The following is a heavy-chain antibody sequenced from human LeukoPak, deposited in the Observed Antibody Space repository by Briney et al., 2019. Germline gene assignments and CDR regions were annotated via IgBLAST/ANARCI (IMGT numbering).Heavy chain of an antibody. Sequence: GGSLRLSCAGSGFTFNDYAMNWVRQAPGKGLEWVSFISGDGGSTYYADSVKGRFTISRDNARNSLYLQMNSLRDEDTAVYYCTRGGSYFEKWGQGSLVTVTS. CDR3: TRGGSYFEK. J-gene: IGHJ4*02. CDR2: ISGDGGST. D-gene: IGHD3-10*01. CDR1: GFTFNDYA. V-gene: IGHV3-43*02.